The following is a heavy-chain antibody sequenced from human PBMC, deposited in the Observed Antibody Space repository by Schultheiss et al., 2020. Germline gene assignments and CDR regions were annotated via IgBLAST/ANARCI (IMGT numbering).Heavy chain of an antibody. CDR3: ARQTGSAYYYGLDV. D-gene: IGHD3-10*01. J-gene: IGHJ6*02. Sequence: SETLSLTCTVSGGSIISISTYYWAWIRQPPGKGLEWIGRIYTSGSTYYNPSLKSRVTISVDTSKNQFSLKLSSVTAADTAVYYCARQTGSAYYYGLDVWGQGTTVNVSS. CDR2: IYTSGST. V-gene: IGHV4-39*01. CDR1: GGSIISISTYY.